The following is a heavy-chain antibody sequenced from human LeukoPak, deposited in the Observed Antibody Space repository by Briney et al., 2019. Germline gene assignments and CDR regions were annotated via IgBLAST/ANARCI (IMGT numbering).Heavy chain of an antibody. CDR1: RGTFSSYA. J-gene: IGHJ6*03. D-gene: IGHD2-8*01. CDR2: IIPIFGTA. CDR3: AVRYCTNGVCYRGYYYYMDV. V-gene: IGHV1-69*05. Sequence: ASVKVSCKASRGTFSSYAISWVRQAPGQGLEWMGGIIPIFGTANYAQKFQGRVTITTDESTSTAYMELSSLRSEDTAVYYCAVRYCTNGVCYRGYYYYMDVWGKGTTVTVSS.